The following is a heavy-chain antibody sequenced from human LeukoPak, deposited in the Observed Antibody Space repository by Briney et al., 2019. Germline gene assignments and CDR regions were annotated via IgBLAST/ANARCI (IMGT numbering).Heavy chain of an antibody. CDR3: AKEGRTNHDAFDI. CDR2: ISYDGSNE. D-gene: IGHD1-14*01. J-gene: IGHJ3*02. CDR1: VFTLSSYC. V-gene: IGHV3-30*18. Sequence: GGSLRLSCAASVFTLSSYCMQWVRQAPSKGQEWVAVISYDGSNEYYADSVKGRFTISRDNSKNTLYLQMNSLRAEDTAVYYCAKEGRTNHDAFDIWGQGTMVTVSS.